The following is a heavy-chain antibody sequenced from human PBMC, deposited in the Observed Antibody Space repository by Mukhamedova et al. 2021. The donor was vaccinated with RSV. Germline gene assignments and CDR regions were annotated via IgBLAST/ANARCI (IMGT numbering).Heavy chain of an antibody. J-gene: IGHJ4*02. V-gene: IGHV4-4*02. CDR3: ARAIGVVATERMFDY. Sequence: GSTNYNPSLKSRVTISVDKSKNQFSLKLSSVTAADTAVYYCARAIGVVATERMFDYWGQGTLVTVSS. CDR2: GST. D-gene: IGHD2-15*01.